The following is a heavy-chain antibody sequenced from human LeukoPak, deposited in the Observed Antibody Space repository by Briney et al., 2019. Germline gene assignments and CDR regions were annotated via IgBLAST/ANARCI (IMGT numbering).Heavy chain of an antibody. J-gene: IGHJ5*02. D-gene: IGHD2-2*03. CDR1: GFTFSSYP. V-gene: IGHV3-23*01. CDR2: INGSSGST. Sequence: PGGALRLSCAVSGFTFSSYPMSWVRQAPGKGLEWVSAINGSSGSTYYADYVKGRFTISRDNSKDKLYLQMNSLRAEDTAVYYCAKRMVGYLWFDPWGQGTLVTVSS. CDR3: AKRMVGYLWFDP.